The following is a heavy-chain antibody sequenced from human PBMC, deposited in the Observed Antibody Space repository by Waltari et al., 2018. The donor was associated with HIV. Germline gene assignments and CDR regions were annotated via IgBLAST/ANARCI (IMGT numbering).Heavy chain of an antibody. J-gene: IGHJ3*02. CDR2: ISGSGGST. D-gene: IGHD3-16*02. CDR1: GFTFSSYA. Sequence: EVQLLESGGGLVQPGGSLRLSCAASGFTFSSYAMSWVRQAPGKGLEWVSAISGSGGSTYYADSVKGRFTISRDNSKNTLYLQMNSLRAEDTAVYYCAKNQADRLRLGELSDDAFDIWGQGTMVTVSS. V-gene: IGHV3-23*01. CDR3: AKNQADRLRLGELSDDAFDI.